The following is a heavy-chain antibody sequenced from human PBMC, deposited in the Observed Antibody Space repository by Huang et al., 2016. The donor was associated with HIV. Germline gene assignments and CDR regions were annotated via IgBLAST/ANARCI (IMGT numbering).Heavy chain of an antibody. CDR3: ITDRYWSGDNCYLSSEYFQH. Sequence: GGSLRLSCEASGLTFTNAWMSLVRQAPGKGLEWVCRIKSKTDGGTTDYAAPVKDRFTLSRDDSKNRLYLHMNSLKTDYTAIYYCITDRYWSGDNCYLSSEYFQHWGQGTLVTVSS. V-gene: IGHV3-15*01. D-gene: IGHD2-15*01. CDR2: IKSKTDGGTT. CDR1: GLTFTNAW. J-gene: IGHJ1*01.